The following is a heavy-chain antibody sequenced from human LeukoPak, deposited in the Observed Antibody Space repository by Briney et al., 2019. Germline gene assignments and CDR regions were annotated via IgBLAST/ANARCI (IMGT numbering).Heavy chain of an antibody. CDR2: INHSGST. CDR3: AAYPGPLAGFDY. J-gene: IGHJ4*02. CDR1: GGSISSYY. V-gene: IGHV4-34*01. D-gene: IGHD3-16*01. Sequence: SETLSLTCTVSGGSISSYYWSWIRQPPGKGLEWIGEINHSGSTNYNPSLKSRVTISVDTSKNQFSLKLSSVTAADTAVYYCAAYPGPLAGFDYWGQGTLVTVSS.